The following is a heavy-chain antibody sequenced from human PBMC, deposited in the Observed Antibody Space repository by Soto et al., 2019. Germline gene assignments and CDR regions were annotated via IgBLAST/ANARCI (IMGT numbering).Heavy chain of an antibody. Sequence: QLQLQESGPGLVKPSETLSLTCTVSGGSISSSSYYWGWIRQPPGKGLEWIGSIYYSGSTYYNPSLKSRVTISVHTSKNLFSLKLSSVTAADTALYYCASHLGTGTHRGYFDHWGQGTLVTVSS. D-gene: IGHD1-1*01. V-gene: IGHV4-39*01. CDR2: IYYSGST. J-gene: IGHJ4*02. CDR1: GGSISSSSYY. CDR3: ASHLGTGTHRGYFDH.